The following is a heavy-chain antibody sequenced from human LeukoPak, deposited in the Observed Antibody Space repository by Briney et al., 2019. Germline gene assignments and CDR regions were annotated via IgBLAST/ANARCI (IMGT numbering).Heavy chain of an antibody. CDR2: IKSKTDGGTT. J-gene: IGHJ4*02. CDR1: GFTFSSYA. V-gene: IGHV3-15*01. CDR3: TTQRFLEWLLDY. D-gene: IGHD3-3*01. Sequence: PGGSLRLSCAASGFTFSSYAMSWVRQAPGKGLEWVGRIKSKTDGGTTDYAAPVKGRFTISRDDSKNTLYLQMNSLKTEDTAVYYCTTQRFLEWLLDYWGQGTLVTVSS.